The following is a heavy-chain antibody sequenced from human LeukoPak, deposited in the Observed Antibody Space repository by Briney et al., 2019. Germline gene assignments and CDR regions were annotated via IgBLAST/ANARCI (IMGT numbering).Heavy chain of an antibody. CDR3: ARGLGGWFTP. CDR1: GGSISSYY. J-gene: IGHJ5*02. CDR2: IYTSGST. D-gene: IGHD2-15*01. V-gene: IGHV4-4*09. Sequence: SETLSLTCTVSGGSISSYYWSWIRQPPGKGLEWIGYIYTSGSTNYNPSLKSRVTISVDTSKNQPPPKLTSVPPANPAGYTWARGLGGWFTPWGQGTRVPFSS.